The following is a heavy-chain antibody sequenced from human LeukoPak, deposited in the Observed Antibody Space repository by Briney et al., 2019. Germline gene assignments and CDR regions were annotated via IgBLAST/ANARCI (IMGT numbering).Heavy chain of an antibody. CDR3: ARYTMAAAPRFDN. J-gene: IGHJ4*02. D-gene: IGHD3-10*01. Sequence: SESLSLTCAVHDGSFTSIYWSWIRQPPGRGLEWIGEITHSGSTNYNPSLKSRVTISLDTSKNQFSLKLNSVTAADAAVYYCARYTMAAAPRFDNWGQGTLVAISS. CDR2: ITHSGST. CDR1: DGSFTSIY. V-gene: IGHV4-34*01.